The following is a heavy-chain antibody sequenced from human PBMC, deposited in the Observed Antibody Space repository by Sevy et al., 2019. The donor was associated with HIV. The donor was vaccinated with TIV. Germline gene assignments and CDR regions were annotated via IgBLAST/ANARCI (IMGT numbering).Heavy chain of an antibody. V-gene: IGHV4-39*01. CDR2: IYYSGTT. CDR1: GGSISSSGYY. Sequence: SESLSLTCTVSGGSISSSGYYCGWIRQPPGKGLEWIGTIYYSGTTYYNPSLKSPVTISVDTSKSQFSLKLSSVTAAVTTVYYCARHRTADAYKGRGIDYWGQGTMVTVSS. J-gene: IGHJ4*02. CDR3: ARHRTADAYKGRGIDY. D-gene: IGHD1-1*01.